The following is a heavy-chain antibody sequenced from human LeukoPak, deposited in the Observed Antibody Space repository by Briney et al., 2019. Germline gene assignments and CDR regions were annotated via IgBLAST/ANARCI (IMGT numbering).Heavy chain of an antibody. CDR1: GFTFSSYA. D-gene: IGHD1-26*01. CDR3: AKSHGSYFRFYFDY. J-gene: IGHJ4*02. V-gene: IGHV3-23*01. CDR2: ISGSGGST. Sequence: GGSLRLSCAASGFTFSSYAMSWVRQAPGEGLEWVSAISGSGGSTYYADSVKGRFTISRDNSKNTLYLQMNSLRAEDTAVYYCAKSHGSYFRFYFDYWGQGTLVTVSS.